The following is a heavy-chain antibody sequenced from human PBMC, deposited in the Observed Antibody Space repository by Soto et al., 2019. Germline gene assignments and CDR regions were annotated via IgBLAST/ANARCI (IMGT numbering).Heavy chain of an antibody. CDR2: IGGSGSSA. D-gene: IGHD3-10*01. Sequence: EGQLLESGGGLVQPGGSLRLSCVASGFTFKNFAMTWVRQAPGRGMEWVSAIGGSGSSANYADSVKGRFTVSRDDSKSTLYLQMGGLRVDGTALYYCAKDAVAYNGEWDWFDLWGQGSLVTVSS. CDR1: GFTFKNFA. J-gene: IGHJ5*02. CDR3: AKDAVAYNGEWDWFDL. V-gene: IGHV3-23*01.